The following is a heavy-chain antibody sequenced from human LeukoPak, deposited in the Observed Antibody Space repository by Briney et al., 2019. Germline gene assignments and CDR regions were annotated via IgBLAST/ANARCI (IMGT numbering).Heavy chain of an antibody. V-gene: IGHV3-74*01. Sequence: GGSLRHSRAVSGLAFSYYRLHWVGQAPGKVMASVSCISSDGSSTNYADSVKGRFSISRDNAKNTLYLHMNSLRAEDTALYYCARPMISGMSLGADFWGQGSLVTVSS. CDR1: GLAFSYYR. J-gene: IGHJ4*02. CDR3: ARPMISGMSLGADF. CDR2: ISSDGSST. D-gene: IGHD3/OR15-3a*01.